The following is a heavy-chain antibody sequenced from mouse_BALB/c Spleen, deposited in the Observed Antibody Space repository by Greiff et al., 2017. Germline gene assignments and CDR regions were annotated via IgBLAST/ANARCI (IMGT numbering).Heavy chain of an antibody. CDR1: GFSLTSYG. CDR3: ARGGPLLRLNSAFDY. Sequence: ESGPGLVAPSQSLSITCTVSGFSLTSYGVHWVRQPPGKGLEWLGVIWAGGSTNYNSALMSRLSISKDNSKSQVFLKMNSLQTDDTAMYYCARGGPLLRLNSAFDYWGQGTTLTVSS. V-gene: IGHV2-9*02. D-gene: IGHD1-2*01. CDR2: IWAGGST. J-gene: IGHJ2*01.